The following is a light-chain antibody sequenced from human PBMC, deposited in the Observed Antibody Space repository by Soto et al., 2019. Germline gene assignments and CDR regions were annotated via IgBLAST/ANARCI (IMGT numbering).Light chain of an antibody. Sequence: EIVLTQSPATLSFSPGERATLSCGASQALRSSYLAWYQQKPGLAPRLLIYATSSRATGIPDRFSGGGSGTDFTLTISSLQSEDFAVYYCQQYNNWPWTFGQGTKVDIK. CDR1: QALRSSY. CDR2: ATS. CDR3: QQYNNWPWT. V-gene: IGKV3D-20*01. J-gene: IGKJ1*01.